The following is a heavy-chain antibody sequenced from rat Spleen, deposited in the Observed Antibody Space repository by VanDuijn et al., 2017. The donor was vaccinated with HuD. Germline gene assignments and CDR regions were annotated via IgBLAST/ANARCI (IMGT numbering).Heavy chain of an antibody. CDR1: GFTFSDYG. V-gene: IGHV5S13*01. CDR3: ARQDTSGYSNWFAY. Sequence: EVQLVESGGGLVQPGRSLKLSCAASGFTFSDYGVAWVRQAPTKGLEWVASITTGGAITSYRDSVKGRFTISRDTAKSTLYLQVDSLRSEDTATYYCARQDTSGYSNWFAYWGQGTLVTVSS. D-gene: IGHD4-3*01. J-gene: IGHJ3*01. CDR2: ITTGGAIT.